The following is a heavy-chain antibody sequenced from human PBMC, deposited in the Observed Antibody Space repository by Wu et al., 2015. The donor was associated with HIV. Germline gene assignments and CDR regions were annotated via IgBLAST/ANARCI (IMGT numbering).Heavy chain of an antibody. Sequence: QVQLVQSGAEVKKPGASVKVSCKASGYTFTSYSISWVRQAPGQGLEWMGWISAYNGNTNYAQKLQGRVTMTTDTSTSTAYMELRSLRSDDTAVYYCARQFSGQQLPHDAFDIWGQGTMVTVSS. D-gene: IGHD6-13*01. V-gene: IGHV1-18*01. J-gene: IGHJ3*02. CDR2: ISAYNGNT. CDR3: ARQFSGQQLPHDAFDI. CDR1: GYTFTSYS.